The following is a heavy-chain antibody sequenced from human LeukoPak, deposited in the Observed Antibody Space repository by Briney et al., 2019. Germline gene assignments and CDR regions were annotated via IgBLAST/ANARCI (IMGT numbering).Heavy chain of an antibody. J-gene: IGHJ4*02. D-gene: IGHD4-17*01. V-gene: IGHV1-3*01. Sequence: GASVTVSCKASGYTFTSYAIQWVRQAPGQRLEWMGWINAGNGNTKYSQNFQGRVTITRDTSASTAYMDLSSLRSEDTAVYYCARARWTSTVTAYYLDYWGQGTLVTVSS. CDR2: INAGNGNT. CDR1: GYTFTSYA. CDR3: ARARWTSTVTAYYLDY.